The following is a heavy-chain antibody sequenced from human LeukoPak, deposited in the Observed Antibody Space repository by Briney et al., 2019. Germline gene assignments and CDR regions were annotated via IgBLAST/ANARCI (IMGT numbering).Heavy chain of an antibody. Sequence: PSETLSLTCTVSGGSISSYYCSCIRQPPGKGLEWIGYIYYSGSTNYNPSLKSRVTISVDASKNQFSLKLSSVTAADTAVYYCARGASYSYGISPFDYWGQGTLVTVSS. CDR2: IYYSGST. CDR1: GGSISSYY. J-gene: IGHJ4*02. CDR3: ARGASYSYGISPFDY. V-gene: IGHV4-59*01. D-gene: IGHD5-18*01.